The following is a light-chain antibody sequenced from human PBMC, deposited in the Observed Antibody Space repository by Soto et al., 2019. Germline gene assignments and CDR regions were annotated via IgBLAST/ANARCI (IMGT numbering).Light chain of an antibody. J-gene: IGKJ1*01. CDR1: QSVSSSY. V-gene: IGKV3-20*01. CDR3: QQYGDSPWT. CDR2: GAS. Sequence: ALTQFPGTLSSSPGERATLSCRASQSVSSSYLAWYQQKPGQAPRLLIYGASSRATGIPDRFSGSGSGTDFTITINRLEPEDFAVYFCQQYGDSPWTFGQGTKVEI.